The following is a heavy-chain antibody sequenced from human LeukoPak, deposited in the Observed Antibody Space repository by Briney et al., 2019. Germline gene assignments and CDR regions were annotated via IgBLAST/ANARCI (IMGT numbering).Heavy chain of an antibody. CDR3: ARDTPYYDILTGYYNRDAFDI. CDR2: ISSSSSYI. CDR1: GFTFSSYA. D-gene: IGHD3-9*01. Sequence: GGSLRLSCTASGFTFSSYAMNWVRQAPGKGLEWVSSISSSSSYIYYADSVKGRFTISRDNAKNTLYLQMNSLRAEDTAVYYCARDTPYYDILTGYYNRDAFDIWGQGTMVTVSS. J-gene: IGHJ3*02. V-gene: IGHV3-21*01.